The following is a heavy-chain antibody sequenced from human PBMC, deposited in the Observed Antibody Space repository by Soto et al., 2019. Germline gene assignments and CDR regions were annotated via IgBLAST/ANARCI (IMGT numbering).Heavy chain of an antibody. CDR3: VMVDNYVTPTPQDV. Sequence: ASVKVSCKASGYIFVNYGISWVRQAPGQGLVWMGWISPYTGNTHSATKVQGRLTMTTDTSTSTAYMDLGSLTSDDTAVYYCVMVDNYVTPTPQDVWGQGTTVTSP. V-gene: IGHV1-18*01. CDR1: GYIFVNYG. CDR2: ISPYTGNT. D-gene: IGHD3-16*01. J-gene: IGHJ6*02.